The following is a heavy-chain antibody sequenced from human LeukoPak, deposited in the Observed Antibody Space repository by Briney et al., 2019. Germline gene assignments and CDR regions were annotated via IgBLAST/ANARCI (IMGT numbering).Heavy chain of an antibody. CDR3: ARQPMVVGAARGAYFDY. D-gene: IGHD1-26*01. V-gene: IGHV4-34*01. Sequence: PSETLSLTCAVSGGSFSGQYWTWIRQFPGKGLEWIGEINHSGSTNYNPSLKSRVTISVDTSKNQFALRLNSVTAADTAVYYCARQPMVVGAARGAYFDYWGQGTLVTVSS. J-gene: IGHJ4*02. CDR2: INHSGST. CDR1: GGSFSGQY.